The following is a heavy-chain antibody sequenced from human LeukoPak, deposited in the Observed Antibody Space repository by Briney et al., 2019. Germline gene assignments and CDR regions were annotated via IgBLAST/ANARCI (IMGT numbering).Heavy chain of an antibody. Sequence: GGSLRLSCAASGFIFKSYWMSWVRQAPGKGLEWVANIKQDGSEKYYVDSVKGRFTISRDNAKNSLYLQMNSLRAEDTAVYYCARDVLLWFGDPTDAFDIWGQGTMVTVSS. CDR3: ARDVLLWFGDPTDAFDI. CDR2: IKQDGSEK. D-gene: IGHD3-10*01. V-gene: IGHV3-7*01. J-gene: IGHJ3*02. CDR1: GFIFKSYW.